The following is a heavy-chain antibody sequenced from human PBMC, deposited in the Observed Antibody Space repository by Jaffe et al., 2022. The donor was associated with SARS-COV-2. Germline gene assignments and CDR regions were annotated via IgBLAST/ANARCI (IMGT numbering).Heavy chain of an antibody. CDR3: TRDPEYGSAYQRIKYHFDY. CDR1: GFTFSSYS. D-gene: IGHD6-19*01. V-gene: IGHV3-48*01. J-gene: IGHJ4*02. CDR2: ISSSSDNI. Sequence: EVQLVESGGGLVQPGGSLRLSCAVSGFTFSSYSMNWVRQAPGKGLEWVSYISSSSDNIYYADAVKGRFTISRDNAKNSLYLQMNSLRAEDTAVYYCTRDPEYGSAYQRIKYHFDYWGQGTLVTVSS.